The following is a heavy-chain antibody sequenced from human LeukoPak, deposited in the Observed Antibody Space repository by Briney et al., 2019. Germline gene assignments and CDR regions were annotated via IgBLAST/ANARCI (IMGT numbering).Heavy chain of an antibody. CDR3: ARHYYDSSGYSEYFQH. J-gene: IGHJ1*01. CDR1: GGSFSGYS. D-gene: IGHD3-22*01. CDR2: INHGGST. V-gene: IGHV4-34*01. Sequence: SETLSLTCAVYGGSFSGYSWSWIRQPPGKGLEWIGEINHGGSTYYNPSLKSRVTISVDTSKNQFSLKLSSVTAADTAVYYCARHYYDSSGYSEYFQHWGQGTLVTVSS.